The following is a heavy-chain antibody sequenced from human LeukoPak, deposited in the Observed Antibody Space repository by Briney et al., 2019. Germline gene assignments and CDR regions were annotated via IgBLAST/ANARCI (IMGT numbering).Heavy chain of an antibody. CDR2: IRSKAYGGTT. CDR3: TRVVNDSSGYYSTGKRFVFWFDP. CDR1: VFTFGDYA. J-gene: IGHJ5*02. D-gene: IGHD3-22*01. Sequence: PGGSLRLSCTASVFTFGDYAMSWFRQAPGKGLEWVGFIRSKAYGGTTEYGASVEGRFTISRDDSKSIAYLQMNSLKTEDTAVYYCTRVVNDSSGYYSTGKRFVFWFDPWGQGTLVTVSS. V-gene: IGHV3-49*03.